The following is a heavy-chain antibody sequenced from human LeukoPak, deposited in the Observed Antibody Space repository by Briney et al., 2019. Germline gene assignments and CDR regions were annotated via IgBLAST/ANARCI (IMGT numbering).Heavy chain of an antibody. CDR1: GFTFSSYE. CDR3: AELGITMIGGV. J-gene: IGHJ6*04. D-gene: IGHD3-10*02. Sequence: GSLSLSCPASGFTFSSYEMTWFRQAPGKGLEWVSYISSIGSTIYYADSVKGRFTISRDNAKNSLYLQMNSLRAEDTAVYYCAELGITMIGGVWGKGTTATISS. V-gene: IGHV3-48*03. CDR2: ISSIGSTI.